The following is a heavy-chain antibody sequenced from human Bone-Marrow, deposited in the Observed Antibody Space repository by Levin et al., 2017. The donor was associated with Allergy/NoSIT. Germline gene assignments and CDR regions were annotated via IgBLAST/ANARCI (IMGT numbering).Heavy chain of an antibody. D-gene: IGHD5-12*01. CDR3: TTDVREWQRLIVVN. CDR2: IKSKTDGGTT. J-gene: IGHJ4*02. V-gene: IGHV3-15*01. CDR1: GFTFRDAW. Sequence: PGGFLRLSCAASGFTFRDAWMSWVRQAPGKGLEWVGRIKSKTDGGTTDYAAPVKGRFIISRDDSKNTLYLQMNSLKTEDAAVYYCTTDVREWQRLIVVNWGQGTLVTVSS.